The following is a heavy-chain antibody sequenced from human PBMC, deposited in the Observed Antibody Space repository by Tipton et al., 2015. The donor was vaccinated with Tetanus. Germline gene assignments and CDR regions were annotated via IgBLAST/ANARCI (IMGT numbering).Heavy chain of an antibody. J-gene: IGHJ3*02. Sequence: TLSLTCTVSGVSISGYYWSWIRQPPGKGLEWIAFIHHSGLAFSKPSLKSRVSISIDTSQNQFSLRLTSVTAADTAVYFCARNVYTVTNDAFDIWGHGTLVNVSS. V-gene: IGHV4-30-4*01. CDR3: ARNVYTVTNDAFDI. CDR1: GVSISGYY. D-gene: IGHD4-11*01. CDR2: IHHSGLA.